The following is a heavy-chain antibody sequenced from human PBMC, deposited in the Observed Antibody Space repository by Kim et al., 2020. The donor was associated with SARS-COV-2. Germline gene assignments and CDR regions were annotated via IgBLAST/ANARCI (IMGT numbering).Heavy chain of an antibody. Sequence: GGSLRLSCAASGFTFSSYAMSWVRQAPGKGLEWVSAISGSGGSTYYADSVKGRFTISRDNSKNTLYLQMNSLRAEDTAVYYCAKDGISIGGSGGYYNTNGLRYFVLWGRGDLLTVSS. V-gene: IGHV3-23*01. J-gene: IGHJ2*01. CDR1: GFTFSSYA. CDR3: AKDGISIGGSGGYYNTNGLRYFVL. D-gene: IGHD3-10*01. CDR2: ISGSGGST.